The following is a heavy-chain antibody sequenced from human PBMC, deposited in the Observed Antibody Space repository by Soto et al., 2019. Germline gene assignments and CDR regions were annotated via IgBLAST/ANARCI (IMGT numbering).Heavy chain of an antibody. Sequence: QVQLVQSGAEVKKPGTSVKVSCKASGYTFTSYAINWVRQATGQGLEWMGWMNANSGNTGYAQKFQGRVTMTRHTSISTAYMELSSLRSEDTAVYYCAGERGDGDYPRGVDYWGQGTLVTVSS. J-gene: IGHJ4*02. V-gene: IGHV1-8*01. CDR1: GYTFTSYA. CDR2: MNANSGNT. CDR3: AGERGDGDYPRGVDY. D-gene: IGHD4-17*01.